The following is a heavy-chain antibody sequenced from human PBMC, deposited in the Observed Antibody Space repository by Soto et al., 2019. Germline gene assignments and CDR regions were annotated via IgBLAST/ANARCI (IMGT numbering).Heavy chain of an antibody. CDR2: ISDSGDST. V-gene: IGHV3-23*01. D-gene: IGHD3-22*01. Sequence: PGGSLRLSCAASGFIFSDYVMSWVRQAPGKGLEWVSSISDSGDSTYSADSVKGRFTISRDNSKNTLYLQMNSLRAEDTAVYYCAKDARYYYDSSENDYWGQGTLVTVSS. J-gene: IGHJ4*02. CDR3: AKDARYYYDSSENDY. CDR1: GFIFSDYV.